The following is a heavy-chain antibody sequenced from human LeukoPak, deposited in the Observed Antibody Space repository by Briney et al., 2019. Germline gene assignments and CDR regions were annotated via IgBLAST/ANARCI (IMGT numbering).Heavy chain of an antibody. CDR1: GFTFTTYA. CDR3: ATAFYFDSNGPYWYFDL. V-gene: IGHV3-23*01. CDR2: SGSGGST. Sequence: GGSLRLSCAASGFTFTTYAMNWVRQAPGKGLEWVSVSGSGGSTYYADSVKGRFTISRDNSKNTLYLEVNSLRAEDTAVYYCATAFYFDSNGPYWYFDLWGRGTLVTVSS. J-gene: IGHJ2*01. D-gene: IGHD3-22*01.